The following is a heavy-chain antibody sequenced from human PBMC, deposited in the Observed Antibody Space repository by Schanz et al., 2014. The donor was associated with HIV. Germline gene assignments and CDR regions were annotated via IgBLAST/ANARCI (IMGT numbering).Heavy chain of an antibody. V-gene: IGHV3-30*03. J-gene: IGHJ6*02. Sequence: VQLVESGGGLVKRGGSLRLSCAASGFTFSSYVMHWVRQAPGKGLEWVAVLSHDGSQKFYADSVKGRFTISRDNSKNTLYLQMNSLRPEDTAVYYCASTEYPYTTSSDYYYGMDVWGQGTTVTVSS. D-gene: IGHD6-6*01. CDR3: ASTEYPYTTSSDYYYGMDV. CDR2: LSHDGSQK. CDR1: GFTFSSYV.